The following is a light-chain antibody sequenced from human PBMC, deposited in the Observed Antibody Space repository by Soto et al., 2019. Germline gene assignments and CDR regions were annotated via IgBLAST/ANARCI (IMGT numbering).Light chain of an antibody. Sequence: DIQMTQSPSILSASVGDRVTITCRAGQSISRYLNWYEQKPGKAPKLLIFGASTLQSGVPSRFSGTGSGTEFTLTISSLQPEDFATYYCQQSYGTVVTFGQGTKVDIK. CDR1: QSISRY. V-gene: IGKV1-39*01. CDR2: GAS. CDR3: QQSYGTVVT. J-gene: IGKJ1*01.